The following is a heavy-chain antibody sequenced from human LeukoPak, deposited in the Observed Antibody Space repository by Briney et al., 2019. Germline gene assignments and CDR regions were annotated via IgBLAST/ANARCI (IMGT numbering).Heavy chain of an antibody. Sequence: SSETLSLTCTVSGGSISSSIYYWGWIRQPPGKGLEWIGSIYYSGSTYYNPSLKSRVTISVDTSKNQFSLKLSSVTAADTAVYYCVAGSSWFHWGQGTLVTVSS. CDR3: VAGSSWFH. J-gene: IGHJ4*02. D-gene: IGHD6-13*01. CDR1: GGSISSSIYY. CDR2: IYYSGST. V-gene: IGHV4-39*01.